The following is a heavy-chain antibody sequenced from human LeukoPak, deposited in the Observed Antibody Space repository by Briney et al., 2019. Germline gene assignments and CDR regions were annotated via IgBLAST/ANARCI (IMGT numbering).Heavy chain of an antibody. CDR3: ARESWSYASKFHY. D-gene: IGHD3-16*01. J-gene: IGHJ4*02. CDR2: ILQSGST. Sequence: PSETLSLTCAVYGGSFSGYYRSWIRQPPGKGLEWIGEILQSGSTNYNPSLRSRVTISIDKSKNQFSLNLSSVTAADTAVYYCARESWSYASKFHYWGQGTLVTVSS. V-gene: IGHV4-34*12. CDR1: GGSFSGYY.